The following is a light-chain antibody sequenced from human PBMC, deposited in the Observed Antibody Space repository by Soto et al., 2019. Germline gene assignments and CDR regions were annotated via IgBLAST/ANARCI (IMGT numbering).Light chain of an antibody. Sequence: DIQMTQSPSTLSGSVGDRVTITCRASQTISSWLAWYQQKPGKAPKLLIYKASTLERGVPSRFSGSGSGTDFTLTISSLQPDDFATYYCQPYNSDSRTFGQGTKV. CDR1: QTISSW. CDR3: QPYNSDSRT. J-gene: IGKJ1*01. V-gene: IGKV1-5*03. CDR2: KAS.